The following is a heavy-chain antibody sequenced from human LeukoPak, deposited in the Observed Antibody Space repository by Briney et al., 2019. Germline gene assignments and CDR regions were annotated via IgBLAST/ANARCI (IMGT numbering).Heavy chain of an antibody. V-gene: IGHV4-59*01. CDR2: IYYSGST. Sequence: SETLSLTCTVSGGSISSYYWSWIRQPPGKGLEWIGYIYYSGSTNYNPSLKSRVTISVDTSKNQFSLKLSSVNAADTAVYYCARFTRHPYCSSNSCSTNWFDPWGQGTLVTVSS. CDR3: ARFTRHPYCSSNSCSTNWFDP. D-gene: IGHD2-2*02. CDR1: GGSISSYY. J-gene: IGHJ5*01.